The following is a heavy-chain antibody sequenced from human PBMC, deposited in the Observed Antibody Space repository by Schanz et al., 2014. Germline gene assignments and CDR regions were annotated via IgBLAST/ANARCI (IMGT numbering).Heavy chain of an antibody. J-gene: IGHJ4*02. CDR1: GFMFSSYG. CDR3: TADLWFGAVWGVW. D-gene: IGHD3-10*01. V-gene: IGHV3-33*08. Sequence: VQLLESGGGVVQPGRSLRLSCAASGFMFSSYGMHWVRQAPGKGLEWVGVISYDGSKKSYADSVKGRFTISRDNSKNALDLQRNSLQAKDRASCARTADLWFGAVWGVWWGQGTLVTVSA. CDR2: ISYDGSKK.